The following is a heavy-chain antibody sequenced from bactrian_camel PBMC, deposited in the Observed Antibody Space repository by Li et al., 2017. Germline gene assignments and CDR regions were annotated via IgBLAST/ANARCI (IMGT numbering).Heavy chain of an antibody. CDR3: APAKGLPDLLRGGYLSARSYNY. J-gene: IGHJ4*01. CDR1: RRLRSNNFC. V-gene: IGHV3S53*01. D-gene: IGHD3*01. Sequence: QLVESGGGSVQAGGSLRLSCSLSRRLRSNNFCMGWWRQRPGKGREGVAALESGGRTTYAHSVEGRFTISHDNAKNTLYLQMNSLKPEDTAIYYCAPAKGLPDLLRGGYLSARSYNYWGRGTQVTVS. CDR2: LESGGRT.